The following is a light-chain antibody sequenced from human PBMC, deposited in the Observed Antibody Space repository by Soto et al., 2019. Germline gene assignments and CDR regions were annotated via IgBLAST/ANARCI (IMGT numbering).Light chain of an antibody. Sequence: EVVVTQSPVTLSLSPGERATLSCRASQSVSSNYLAWYQQKPGQAPRLLIYGASNRATGIPDRFSGSGSGTDFTLTISRLEPEDFAVYYCQQYGSSSWPFGQVTKVAI. J-gene: IGKJ1*01. CDR3: QQYGSSSWP. V-gene: IGKV3-20*01. CDR1: QSVSSNY. CDR2: GAS.